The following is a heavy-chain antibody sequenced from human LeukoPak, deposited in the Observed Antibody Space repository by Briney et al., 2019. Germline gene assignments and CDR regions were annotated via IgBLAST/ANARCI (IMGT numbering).Heavy chain of an antibody. Sequence: GGSLRLSCAASGFTFNIYGMNWVRQAPGKGLEWVSGIRGSGVETFYADSVKGRFTISRDNSKNTLYLQMNSLRAEDTAVYYCAKEEWLLAVYFDYWGQGTLVTVSS. D-gene: IGHD3-3*01. CDR3: AKEEWLLAVYFDY. V-gene: IGHV3-23*01. CDR2: IRGSGVET. J-gene: IGHJ4*02. CDR1: GFTFNIYG.